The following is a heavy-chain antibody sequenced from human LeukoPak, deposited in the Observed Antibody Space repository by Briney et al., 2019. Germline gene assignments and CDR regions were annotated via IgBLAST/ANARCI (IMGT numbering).Heavy chain of an antibody. J-gene: IGHJ4*02. CDR3: ARTSSHWSNDY. D-gene: IGHD2-8*02. Sequence: ASVKVSCKASGYTFTSYYMHWVRQAPGQGLEWMGWINPNSGGTNYAQKFQGRVTMTRDTSINTASMELSSLKPDDTAVYYCARTSSHWSNDYWGQGTLVTVSS. V-gene: IGHV1-2*02. CDR2: INPNSGGT. CDR1: GYTFTSYY.